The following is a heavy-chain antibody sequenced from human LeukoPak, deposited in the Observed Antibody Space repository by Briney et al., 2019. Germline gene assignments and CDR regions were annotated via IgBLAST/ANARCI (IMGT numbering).Heavy chain of an antibody. Sequence: GGSLRLSCAASGFTFSSYAMSWVRQAPGEGLEWVSAISGSGGSTYYADSVKGRFTISRDNSKNTLYLQMNSLRAEDTAVYYCAKSLGVRDYYYDSSGYYYFDYWGQGTLVTVSS. CDR2: ISGSGGST. CDR3: AKSLGVRDYYYDSSGYYYFDY. CDR1: GFTFSSYA. V-gene: IGHV3-23*01. D-gene: IGHD3-22*01. J-gene: IGHJ4*02.